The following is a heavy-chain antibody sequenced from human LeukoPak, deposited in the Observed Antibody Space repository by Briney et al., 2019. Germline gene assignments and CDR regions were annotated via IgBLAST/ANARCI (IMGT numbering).Heavy chain of an antibody. CDR1: GGSSSGYY. J-gene: IGHJ5*02. CDR2: INHSGST. Sequence: SETLSLTCAVYGGSSSGYYWSWIRQPPGKGLEWIGEINHSGSTNYNPSLKSRVTISVDTSKNQFSLKLSSVTAADTAVYYCARGPTGPWGQGTLVTVSS. CDR3: ARGPTGP. V-gene: IGHV4-34*01.